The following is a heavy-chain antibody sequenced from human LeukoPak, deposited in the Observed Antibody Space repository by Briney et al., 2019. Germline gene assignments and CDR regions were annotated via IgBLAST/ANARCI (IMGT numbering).Heavy chain of an antibody. J-gene: IGHJ4*02. V-gene: IGHV3-48*03. D-gene: IGHD4-17*01. CDR2: ISSSGSNI. CDR1: GFTFSSYE. CDR3: ATYYGDLDY. Sequence: GGSLRLSCAASGFTFSSYEMNWVRQAPGKGLEWVSYISSSGSNIYYADSVKGRFTISRDNAKNSLYLQMNSLRAEDTAVYYCATYYGDLDYWGQGTLVTVSS.